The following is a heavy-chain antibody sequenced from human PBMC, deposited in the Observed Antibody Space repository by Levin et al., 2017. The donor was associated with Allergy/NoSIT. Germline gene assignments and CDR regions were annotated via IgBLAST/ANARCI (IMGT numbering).Heavy chain of an antibody. CDR1: DGSISSSNYF. D-gene: IGHD6-6*01. J-gene: IGHJ4*02. Sequence: SETLSLICTVSDGSISSSNYFWGWIRQPPGKGLEFIGKIYYSGSTYYNPSLNSRATISLDTSKNQFSLKLRSVTAADTAVYCCARFFDRSSIDFWGQGTLVTVSS. V-gene: IGHV4-39*01. CDR3: ARFFDRSSIDF. CDR2: IYYSGST.